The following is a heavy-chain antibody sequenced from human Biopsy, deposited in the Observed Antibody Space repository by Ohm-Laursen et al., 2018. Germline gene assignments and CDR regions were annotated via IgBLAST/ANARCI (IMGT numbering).Heavy chain of an antibody. CDR2: IYYSGIAA. CDR1: GASVSSGSYD. CDR3: ARGGFGLDGYNSP. J-gene: IGHJ5*02. Sequence: SETLPLTCTVSGASVSSGSYDWSWIRQPPGKGLEWIGYIYYSGIAANYNPSLKGRVTISVDTSKHQFSLRLTSATAADTAVYYCARGGFGLDGYNSPWGRGTPVIVSS. V-gene: IGHV4-61*01. D-gene: IGHD5-24*01.